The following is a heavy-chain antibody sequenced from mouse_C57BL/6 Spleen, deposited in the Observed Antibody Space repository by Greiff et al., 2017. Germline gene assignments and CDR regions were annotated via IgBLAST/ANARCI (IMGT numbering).Heavy chain of an antibody. CDR3: ASASNYYGSSRDAMDY. J-gene: IGHJ4*01. V-gene: IGHV1-58*01. CDR2: IYIGNGYT. CDR1: GYTFTSYG. D-gene: IGHD1-1*01. Sequence: VQLQQSGAELVRPGSSVKMSCKTSGYTFTSYGINWVKQRPGQGLEWIGYIYIGNGYTEYNEKFKGKATLTSDTSSSTAYMQLSSLTSEDSAIYFGASASNYYGSSRDAMDYWGQGTSVTVSS.